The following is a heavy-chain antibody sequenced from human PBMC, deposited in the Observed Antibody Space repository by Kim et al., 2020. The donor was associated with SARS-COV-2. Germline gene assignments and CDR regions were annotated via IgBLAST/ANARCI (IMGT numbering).Heavy chain of an antibody. J-gene: IGHJ4*02. CDR2: IRSKAYGGTT. CDR1: GFTFGDYA. Sequence: GGSLRLSCTASGFTFGDYAMSWFRQAPGKGLEWVGFIRSKAYGGTTEYAASVKGRFTISRDDSKSIAYLQMNSLKTEDTAVYYCTRKFIAARPIAVDYWGQGTLVTVSS. D-gene: IGHD6-6*01. V-gene: IGHV3-49*03. CDR3: TRKFIAARPIAVDY.